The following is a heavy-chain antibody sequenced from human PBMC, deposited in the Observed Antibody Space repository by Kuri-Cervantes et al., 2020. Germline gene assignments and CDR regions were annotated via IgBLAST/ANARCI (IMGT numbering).Heavy chain of an antibody. V-gene: IGHV3-30*18. CDR1: GFTFSSYG. CDR3: AKEEYYYDSISAFDI. J-gene: IGHJ3*02. D-gene: IGHD3-22*01. CDR2: ISYDGSNK. Sequence: LSLTCAASGFTFSSYGMHWVRQAPGKGLEWVAVISYDGSNKYYPDSVKGRFTISRDNSKNTLYLQMNSLRAEDTAVYYCAKEEYYYDSISAFDIWGQGTMVTVSS.